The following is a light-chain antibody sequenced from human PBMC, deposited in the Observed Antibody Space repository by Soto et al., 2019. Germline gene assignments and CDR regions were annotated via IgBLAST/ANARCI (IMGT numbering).Light chain of an antibody. J-gene: IGKJ1*01. CDR2: GAS. V-gene: IGKV3-15*01. CDR1: QSVSSY. CDR3: QQYNNWPRT. Sequence: EILMTQAPATPSVSPGERATRSCRASQSVSSYLAWYQQKPGQPPRLLIYGASTRATGIPARFSGSGSGTEFTLTISSLQSEDFAVYYCQQYNNWPRTFGQGTKVEGK.